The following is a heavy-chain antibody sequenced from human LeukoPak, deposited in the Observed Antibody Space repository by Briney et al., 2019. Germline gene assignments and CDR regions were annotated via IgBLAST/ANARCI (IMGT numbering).Heavy chain of an antibody. CDR1: GFTFSSYA. D-gene: IGHD7-27*01. Sequence: GGSLRLSCAASGFTFSSYAMHWVRQAPGKGLEYVSAISSNGGSTYYANSVKGRFTISRDNSKNTLYLQMGSLRAEDMAVYYCARERSSGDAYYFDYGGQGPLVPVSS. V-gene: IGHV3-64*01. CDR2: ISSNGGST. CDR3: ARERSSGDAYYFDY. J-gene: IGHJ4*02.